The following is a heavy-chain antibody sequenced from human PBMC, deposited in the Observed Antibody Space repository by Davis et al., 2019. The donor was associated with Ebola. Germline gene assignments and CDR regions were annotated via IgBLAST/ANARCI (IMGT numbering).Heavy chain of an antibody. CDR2: INSDGSST. J-gene: IGHJ4*02. V-gene: IGHV3-74*01. CDR1: GFTFSSYW. D-gene: IGHD6-13*01. Sequence: GESLKISCAASGFTFSSYWMHWVRQAPGKGLVWVSRINSDGSSTSYADSVKGRFTISRDNAKNTLYLQMNSLRAEDTAVYYCARDRDSSSWPRFRYWGQGTLVTVSS. CDR3: ARDRDSSSWPRFRY.